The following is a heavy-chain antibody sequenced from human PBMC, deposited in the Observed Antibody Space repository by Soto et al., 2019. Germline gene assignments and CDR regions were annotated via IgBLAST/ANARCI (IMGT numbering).Heavy chain of an antibody. D-gene: IGHD3-22*01. CDR2: MWYDGSLE. Sequence: GGSLRLSCAASGFAFSQYNMHWVRQAPGKGLEWVAAMWYDGSLEYYADSVKGRFTISRDNSKKTLYLQMNTLRAEDTAVYFCPRATVYSESSSQYLDYWGRGALVTVS. V-gene: IGHV3-33*01. CDR3: PRATVYSESSSQYLDY. CDR1: GFAFSQYN. J-gene: IGHJ4*02.